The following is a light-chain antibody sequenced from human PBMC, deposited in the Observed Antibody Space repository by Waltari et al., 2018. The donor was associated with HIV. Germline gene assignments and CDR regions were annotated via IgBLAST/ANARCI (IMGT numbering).Light chain of an antibody. Sequence: SYALTQETSVSVAPGKTARITCVGDNIGMQTVHWYQQKPGQAPVRVMYDDSNRPSGIPERFSGSNSGNTATLTINRVEVGDEADYYCQIWEPTSDHVVFGGGSRLIVL. J-gene: IGLJ2*01. V-gene: IGLV3-21*03. CDR3: QIWEPTSDHVV. CDR2: DDS. CDR1: NIGMQT.